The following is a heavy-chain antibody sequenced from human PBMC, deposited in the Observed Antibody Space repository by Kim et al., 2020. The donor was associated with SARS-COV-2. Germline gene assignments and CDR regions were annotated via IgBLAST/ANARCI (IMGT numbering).Heavy chain of an antibody. V-gene: IGHV4-30-4*01. D-gene: IGHD6-19*01. J-gene: IGHJ6*02. CDR1: GGSISSGDYY. CDR3: ARVPQAVAGFYYYYYGMDG. CDR2: IYYSGST. Sequence: SETLSLTCTVSGGSISSGDYYWSWIRQPPGKGLEWIGYIYYSGSTYYNPSLKSRVTISVDTSKNQFSLKLSSVTAADTAVYYCARVPQAVAGFYYYYYGMDGWGQGTTVAVYS.